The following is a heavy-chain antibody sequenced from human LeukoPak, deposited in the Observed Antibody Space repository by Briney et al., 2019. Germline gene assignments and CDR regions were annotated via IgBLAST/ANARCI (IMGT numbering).Heavy chain of an antibody. CDR2: ISYDGINK. V-gene: IGHV3-30-3*01. CDR1: GFTFSSYA. Sequence: GGSLRLSCAASGFTFSSYAMHWVRQAPGKGLEWVAVISYDGINKYYADSXXGRFTISRDNSKNTLYLQMNSLRAEDTAEYYXXXXRIAAXXXSQHWGQGTLVTVSS. D-gene: IGHD6-13*01. CDR3: XXXRIAAXXXSQH. J-gene: IGHJ1*01.